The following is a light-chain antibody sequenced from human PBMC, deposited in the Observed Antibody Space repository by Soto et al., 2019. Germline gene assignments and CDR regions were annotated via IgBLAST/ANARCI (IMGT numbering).Light chain of an antibody. CDR1: SSDVGGYNY. V-gene: IGLV2-14*01. CDR3: SSYTSSSTLV. Sequence: QSALTQPASVSGSPGQSITISCTGTSSDVGGYNYVSWYQQHPGKAPKLMIYEVSNRPSGVSNRFSGSKSGNTASRTISGLQAEDEADYYCSSYTSSSTLVFGTGTKLTVL. J-gene: IGLJ1*01. CDR2: EVS.